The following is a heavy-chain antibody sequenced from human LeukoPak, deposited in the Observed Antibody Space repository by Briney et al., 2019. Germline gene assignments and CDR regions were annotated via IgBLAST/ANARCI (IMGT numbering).Heavy chain of an antibody. D-gene: IGHD6-19*01. CDR3: ASRIAVATIDY. Sequence: PSETLSLTCTVSGDSVSSGLYYWSWIRQPAGKGLEWIGRVYISGNTNYNPSLKSRVTMSVDTSKNQFSLRLSSVTAADTAVYYCASRIAVATIDYWGQGTLVTVSS. V-gene: IGHV4-61*02. J-gene: IGHJ4*02. CDR1: GDSVSSGLYY. CDR2: VYISGNT.